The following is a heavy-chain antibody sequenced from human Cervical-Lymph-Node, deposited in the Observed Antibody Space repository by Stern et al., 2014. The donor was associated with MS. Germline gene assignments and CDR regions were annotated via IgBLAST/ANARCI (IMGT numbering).Heavy chain of an antibody. Sequence: QVQLVQSGAEVKKPGSSVKVPCRASGGTFSSSTISWVRQAPGHRLEWMGVIIPLFGTANYAQKFQGRVTITADESTSTAYMELSSLRSEDTAVYYCARELSQVLVYWGQGALVTVSS. CDR3: ARELSQVLVY. CDR1: GGTFSSST. J-gene: IGHJ4*02. CDR2: IIPLFGTA. V-gene: IGHV1-69*01.